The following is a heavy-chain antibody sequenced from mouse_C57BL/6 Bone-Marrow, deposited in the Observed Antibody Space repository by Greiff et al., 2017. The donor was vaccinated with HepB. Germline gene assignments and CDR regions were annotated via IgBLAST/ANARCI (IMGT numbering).Heavy chain of an antibody. J-gene: IGHJ2*01. CDR1: GFIFNPYA. D-gene: IGHD1-1*01. CDR3: VRRGGYGSFDY. V-gene: IGHV10-3*01. CDR2: IRSKSSNYAT. Sequence: EVQGVESGGGFVQPIGASILSCAAPGFIFNPYAMHWVCQAPGKGLEWVARIRSKSSNYATYYADSVKDRLTISRDDSQSMLYLQMNNLKTEDTAMYYCVRRGGYGSFDYWGQGTTLTVSS.